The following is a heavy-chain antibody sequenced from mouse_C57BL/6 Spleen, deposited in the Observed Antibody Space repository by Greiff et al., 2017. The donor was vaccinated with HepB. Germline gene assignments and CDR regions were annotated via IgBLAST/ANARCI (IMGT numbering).Heavy chain of an antibody. Sequence: QVQLQQPGAELVKPGASVKMSCKASGYTFTSYWITWVKQRPGQGLEWIGDIYPGSGSTNYNEKFKSKATLTVDTSSSTAYMQLSSLTSEDSAVYYCAREVYDYDNYFDYWGQGTTLTVSA. CDR3: AREVYDYDNYFDY. D-gene: IGHD2-4*01. V-gene: IGHV1-55*01. CDR1: GYTFTSYW. CDR2: IYPGSGST. J-gene: IGHJ2*01.